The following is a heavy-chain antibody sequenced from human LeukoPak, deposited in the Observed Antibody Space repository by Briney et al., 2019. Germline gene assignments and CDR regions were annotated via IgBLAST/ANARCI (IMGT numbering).Heavy chain of an antibody. CDR1: GDSVSSNSAA. CDR2: TYYRSKWYN. D-gene: IGHD6-13*01. CDR3: ARDKREAAAGPCYYYYMNV. Sequence: SQTLSLTCAISGDSVSSNSAAWNWIRQSPSRGLEWLGRTYYRSKWYNDYAVSVKSRITINPDTSKNQFSLQLNSVTPESTAVYYCARDKREAAAGPCYYYYMNVWGKGTTVTVSS. V-gene: IGHV6-1*01. J-gene: IGHJ6*03.